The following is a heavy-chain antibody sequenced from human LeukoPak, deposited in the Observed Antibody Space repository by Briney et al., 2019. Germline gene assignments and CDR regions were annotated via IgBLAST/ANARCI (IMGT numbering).Heavy chain of an antibody. CDR1: GGSISSYY. CDR3: ARQAVTPLNWFVP. Sequence: PETLSLTCTVSGGSISSYYWSWIRQPPGKGLEWIGNIYATGNTNYNPSLKSRVTISVDTSKNQFSLKLSSVTAADTAIYYCARQAVTPLNWFVPWGQGTLVTVSS. D-gene: IGHD6-19*01. CDR2: IYATGNT. J-gene: IGHJ5*02. V-gene: IGHV4-4*09.